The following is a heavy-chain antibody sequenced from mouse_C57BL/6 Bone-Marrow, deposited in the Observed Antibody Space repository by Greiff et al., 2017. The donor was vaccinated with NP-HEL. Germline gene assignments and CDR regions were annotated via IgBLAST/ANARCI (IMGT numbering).Heavy chain of an antibody. D-gene: IGHD4-1*01. Sequence: VQLQQSGPELVKPGASVKMSCKASGYTFTDYNMHWVKQSHGKSLEWIGYINPNNGGTSYNQKFKGKATLTVNKSSSTAYMELRSLTSEDSAVYYCATPNWDSWYFDVWGTGTTVTVSS. CDR3: ATPNWDSWYFDV. CDR2: INPNNGGT. CDR1: GYTFTDYN. V-gene: IGHV1-22*01. J-gene: IGHJ1*03.